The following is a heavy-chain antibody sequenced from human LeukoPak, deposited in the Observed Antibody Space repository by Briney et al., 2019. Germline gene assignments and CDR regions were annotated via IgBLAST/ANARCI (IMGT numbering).Heavy chain of an antibody. Sequence: ASVKVSCKVSGYTLTELSMHWVRQAPGKGLKWMGGFDPEDGETIYAQKFQGRVTMTEDTSTDTAYMELSSLRSEDTAVYYCALLHCSSTSCHQTNDYRGQGTLVTVSS. J-gene: IGHJ4*02. D-gene: IGHD2-2*01. CDR2: FDPEDGET. CDR1: GYTLTELS. V-gene: IGHV1-24*01. CDR3: ALLHCSSTSCHQTNDY.